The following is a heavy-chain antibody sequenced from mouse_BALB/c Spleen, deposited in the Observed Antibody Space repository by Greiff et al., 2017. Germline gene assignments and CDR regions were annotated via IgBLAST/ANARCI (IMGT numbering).Heavy chain of an antibody. Sequence: QVQLQQSGAELARPGASVKLSCKASGYTFTDYYINWVQQRTGQGLAWIGEIYPGSGNTYYNAKFKGKATLTADKSSSTAYMQLSSLTSEDSAVYFCARGPIYAMDYWGQGTSVTVSS. V-gene: IGHV1-77*01. J-gene: IGHJ4*01. CDR2: IYPGSGNT. CDR3: ARGPIYAMDY. CDR1: GYTFTDYY.